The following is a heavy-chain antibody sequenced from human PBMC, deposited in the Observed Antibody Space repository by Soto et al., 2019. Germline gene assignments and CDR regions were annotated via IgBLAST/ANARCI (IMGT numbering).Heavy chain of an antibody. V-gene: IGHV4-59*01. J-gene: IGHJ6*02. D-gene: IGHD6-13*01. Sequence: SETLSLTCTVSGGSIGSYYWSWIRQPPGKGLEWIGYIYYSGSTNYNPSLKSRVTISVDTSKNQFSLKLSSVTAADTAVYYCARGLGNYEYYGMDVWGQGTTVTVSS. CDR3: ARGLGNYEYYGMDV. CDR2: IYYSGST. CDR1: GGSIGSYY.